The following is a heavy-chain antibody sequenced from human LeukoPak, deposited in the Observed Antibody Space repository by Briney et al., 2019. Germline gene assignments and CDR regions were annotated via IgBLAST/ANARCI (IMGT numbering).Heavy chain of an antibody. CDR2: INHSGST. V-gene: IGHV4-34*01. CDR1: GGSFSGYY. Sequence: SETLSLTCAVYGGSFSGYYWSWIRQPPGKGLEWIGEINHSGSTNYNPSLKSRVTISVDTSKNQFSLKLSSVTAADTAVYYCARAAAGRHYWGQGTLVTVSS. D-gene: IGHD6-13*01. J-gene: IGHJ4*02. CDR3: ARAAAGRHY.